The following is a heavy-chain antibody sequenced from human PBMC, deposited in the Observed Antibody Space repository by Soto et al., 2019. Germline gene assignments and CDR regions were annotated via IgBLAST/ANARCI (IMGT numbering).Heavy chain of an antibody. CDR3: ARGGWKLFDY. CDR1: GGSISSGDYY. Sequence: SETLSLTCTVSGGSISSGDYYWSWIRQPPGKGLEWIGYFYYSGSTNYNPSLKSRVTISVDTSKNQFSLKLSSVTAADTAVYYCARGGWKLFDYWGQGTLVTVSS. J-gene: IGHJ4*02. D-gene: IGHD6-19*01. CDR2: FYYSGST. V-gene: IGHV4-61*08.